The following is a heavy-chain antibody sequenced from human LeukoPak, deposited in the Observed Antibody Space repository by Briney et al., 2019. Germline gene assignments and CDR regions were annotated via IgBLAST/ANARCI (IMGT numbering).Heavy chain of an antibody. V-gene: IGHV3-21*01. CDR2: ISSSSYI. CDR3: ASDCSGGSCGLFDY. Sequence: PGGSLRLSCAASGFTFSSYSMNWVRQAPGEGLEWVSSISSSSYIYYADSVKGRFTISRDNAKNSLYLQMNSLRAEDMAVYYCASDCSGGSCGLFDYWGQGTLVTVSS. D-gene: IGHD2-15*01. J-gene: IGHJ4*02. CDR1: GFTFSSYS.